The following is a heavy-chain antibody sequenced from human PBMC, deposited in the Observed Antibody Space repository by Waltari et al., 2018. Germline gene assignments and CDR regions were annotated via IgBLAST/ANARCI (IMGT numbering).Heavy chain of an antibody. CDR3: ARGGDSSWPR. V-gene: IGHV3-20*04. D-gene: IGHD3-22*01. J-gene: IGHJ4*02. CDR2: INWKGDKV. CDR1: GFTFDDYG. Sequence: VESGGVVIRPGGSRSLSCEPSGFTFDDYGISWVRQGPGKGLEWIAGINWKGDKVAYGDAVRGRFIISRDNAKNLLDLQMNTVGLDDTALYYCARGGDSSWPRWGQGTLVTVSA.